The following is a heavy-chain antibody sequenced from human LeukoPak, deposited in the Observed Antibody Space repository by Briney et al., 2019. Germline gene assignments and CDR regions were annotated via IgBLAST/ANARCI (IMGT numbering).Heavy chain of an antibody. V-gene: IGHV4-39*01. D-gene: IGHD6-13*01. CDR2: IYYSGST. CDR1: GGSISSSSYY. J-gene: IGHJ6*02. CDR3: ASFSSSWYQDYYYGMDV. Sequence: SETLSLTCTVSGGSISSSSYYWGWIRRPPGKGLEWIGSIYYSGSTYYNPSLKSRVTISVDTSKNQFSLKLSSVTAADTAVYYCASFSSSWYQDYYYGMDVWGQGTTVTVSS.